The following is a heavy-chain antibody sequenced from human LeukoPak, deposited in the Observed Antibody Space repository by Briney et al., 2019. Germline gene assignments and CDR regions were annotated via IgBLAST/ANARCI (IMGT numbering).Heavy chain of an antibody. CDR2: ILGGGGT. CDR3: GQDPNGNYIGAFDF. Sequence: GGSLRLSCAASGLIFHNYALVWIRRAPGKGPEWVSAILGGGGTLFADAVKGRFTISRDNSKNTLYLQINSLKAKDTATYYCGQDPNGNYIGAFDFWGRGTMVTVSS. D-gene: IGHD4-17*01. V-gene: IGHV3-23*01. J-gene: IGHJ3*01. CDR1: GLIFHNYA.